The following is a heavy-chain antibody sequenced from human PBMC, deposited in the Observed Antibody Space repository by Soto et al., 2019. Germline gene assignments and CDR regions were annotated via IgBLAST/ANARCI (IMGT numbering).Heavy chain of an antibody. CDR3: ALCFVMIGRLTRHPDY. CDR1: GFTFSSYG. D-gene: IGHD3-22*01. CDR2: IWYDGSNK. J-gene: IGHJ4*02. Sequence: QPGGSLGLSCAASGFTFSSYGMHWVRQAPGKGLEWVAVIWYDGSNKYYADSVKGRFTISRDNSKNTLYLQMNSLRAEDTAVYYYALCFVMIGRLTRHPDYRGPGPLVTGSS. V-gene: IGHV3-33*01.